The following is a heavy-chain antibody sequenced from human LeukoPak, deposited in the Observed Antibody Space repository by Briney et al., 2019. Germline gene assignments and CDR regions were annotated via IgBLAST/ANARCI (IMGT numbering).Heavy chain of an antibody. Sequence: ASVKVSCKASGYIFTNYVMNWVRLAPGQGLEWMGRISTNTGNPTYAQGFTGRFVFSLDTSVSTAYLQISSLKAEGTAVYYCARGERLLWFAQNYWGQGTLVTVSS. CDR2: ISTNTGNP. CDR3: ARGERLLWFAQNY. J-gene: IGHJ4*02. D-gene: IGHD3-10*01. V-gene: IGHV7-4-1*02. CDR1: GYIFTNYV.